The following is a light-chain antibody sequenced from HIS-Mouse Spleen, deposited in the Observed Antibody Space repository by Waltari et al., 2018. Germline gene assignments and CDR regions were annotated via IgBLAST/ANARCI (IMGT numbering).Light chain of an antibody. CDR2: KAS. V-gene: IGKV1-5*03. J-gene: IGKJ3*01. CDR3: QQYNSYIFT. CDR1: QSISSW. Sequence: DIQMTQSPSTLYASVGDRVTMTCRASQSISSWLAWYQQKPGKAPKLLIYKASSLESGVPSRFSGSGSGTEFTLTISSLQPDDFATYYCQQYNSYIFTFGPGTKVDIK.